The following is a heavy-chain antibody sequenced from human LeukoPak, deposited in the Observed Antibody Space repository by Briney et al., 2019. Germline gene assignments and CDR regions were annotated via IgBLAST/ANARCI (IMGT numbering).Heavy chain of an antibody. J-gene: IGHJ4*02. CDR2: IIWNSGSI. Sequence: PGGSLRLSCAASGFTFDDYAMHWVRQAPGKGLEWVSGIIWNSGSIGYADSVKGRFTISRDNAKNSLYLQMNSLRAEDTALYYCARRWFGLDYWGQGTLVTVSS. D-gene: IGHD3-10*01. V-gene: IGHV3-9*01. CDR3: ARRWFGLDY. CDR1: GFTFDDYA.